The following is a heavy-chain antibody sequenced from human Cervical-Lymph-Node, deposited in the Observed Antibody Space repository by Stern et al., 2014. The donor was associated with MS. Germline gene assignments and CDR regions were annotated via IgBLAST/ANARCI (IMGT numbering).Heavy chain of an antibody. J-gene: IGHJ5*02. CDR1: EDTFTDYY. CDR2: INPSSGSA. CDR3: ARGPLMRGWFDP. V-gene: IGHV1-46*01. Sequence: VHLVESGADVKKPGASVRVSCKTSEDTFTDYYIHWVRQAPGQGLQWMGVINPSSGSATYAQKFQGRVTMTRDKSTTTVYMELSSLRSEDTAVYYCARGPLMRGWFDPWGQGTLVTVSS.